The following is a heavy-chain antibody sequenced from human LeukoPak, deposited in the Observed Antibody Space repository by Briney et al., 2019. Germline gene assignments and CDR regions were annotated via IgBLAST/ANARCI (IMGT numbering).Heavy chain of an antibody. CDR1: GGSISSDS. J-gene: IGHJ4*02. V-gene: IGHV4-59*01. Sequence: SESLSLTCTVSGGSISSDSWSWIRQTPRKRLERSVDMYYSGSTNYDPSLKSRVSISVDPSKNHFSLKLSSVTAADTAVYYCARIIAGRLDYWGQGTLVTVSS. CDR2: MYYSGST. CDR3: ARIIAGRLDY. D-gene: IGHD6-6*01.